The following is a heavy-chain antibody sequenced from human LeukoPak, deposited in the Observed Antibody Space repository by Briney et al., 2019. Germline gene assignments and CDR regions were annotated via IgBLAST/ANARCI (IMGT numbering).Heavy chain of an antibody. CDR1: GYTFTGYY. D-gene: IGHD5-18*01. Sequence: ASVKVSCKASGYTFTGYYMHWVRQAPGQGLEWMGWINPNGGGTNYAQKFQGRVTMTRDTSISTAYMELSRLRSDDTAVYYCARERQIQLWLQTQAPFDYWGQGTLVTVSS. J-gene: IGHJ4*02. V-gene: IGHV1-2*02. CDR2: INPNGGGT. CDR3: ARERQIQLWLQTQAPFDY.